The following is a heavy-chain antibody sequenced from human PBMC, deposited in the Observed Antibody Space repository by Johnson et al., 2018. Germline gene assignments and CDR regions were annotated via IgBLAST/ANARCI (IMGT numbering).Heavy chain of an antibody. V-gene: IGHV3-21*01. CDR2: ISSSGSYI. CDR1: GFTFSSYS. Sequence: VQLVESGGGLVKPGGSLRLSCAASGFTFSSYSMNWVRQAPGKGLEWVSSISSSGSYIYYADSVKGRFTISSDDAKNSLYLQMNSLRAEDTAVYYCARDRSYYYYYYMDVWGKGTTVTVSS. CDR3: ARDRSYYYYYYMDV. J-gene: IGHJ6*03.